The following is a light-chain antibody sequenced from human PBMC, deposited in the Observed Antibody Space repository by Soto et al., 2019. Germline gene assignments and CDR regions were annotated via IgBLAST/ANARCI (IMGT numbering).Light chain of an antibody. CDR2: DAS. Sequence: EIVLTQSPATLSLSPGERATLSCSASQSVNSYLAWYQQRPGQAPRLLIYDASNRATGIPARFSGSGSGTDFTLTISSLEPEDFAIYYCQQRSSWPPPTFGGGTRVDMK. V-gene: IGKV3-11*01. CDR3: QQRSSWPPPT. J-gene: IGKJ4*01. CDR1: QSVNSY.